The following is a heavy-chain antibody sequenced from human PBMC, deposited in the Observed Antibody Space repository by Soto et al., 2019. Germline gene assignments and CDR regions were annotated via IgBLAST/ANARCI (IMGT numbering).Heavy chain of an antibody. CDR1: GNTFTYRY. J-gene: IGHJ4*02. CDR2: ITPFSGDV. CDR3: ASGGAGSGPFTWEPPDH. V-gene: IGHV1-45*02. Sequence: HMQLVRSGAEVKKTGSKVTVSCKALGNTFTYRYLHWVRQAPGQALEWMGWITPFSGDVHYAQKFQERVTITMDRSINTAYMRMSSLGSEDTAMYYCASGGAGSGPFTWEPPDHWGQGTLVTVSA. D-gene: IGHD1-26*01.